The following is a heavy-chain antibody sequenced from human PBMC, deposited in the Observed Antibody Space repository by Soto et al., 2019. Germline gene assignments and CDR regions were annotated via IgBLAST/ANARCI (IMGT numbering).Heavy chain of an antibody. V-gene: IGHV4-39*07. J-gene: IGHJ6*02. CDR1: GASISIGTDY. CDR3: ARVSGSYYYGMDV. Sequence: SETLSLTCSVSGASISIGTDYWGWIRQPPGKGLEWIGNIHYSGSTYYNPSLKSRATISVDKSKNQFSLRLTSVTAADTAVYYCARVSGSYYYGMDVWGQGTTVTVSS. CDR2: IHYSGST. D-gene: IGHD1-26*01.